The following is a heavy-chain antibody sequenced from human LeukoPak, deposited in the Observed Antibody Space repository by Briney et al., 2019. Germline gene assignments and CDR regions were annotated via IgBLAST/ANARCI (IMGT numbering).Heavy chain of an antibody. J-gene: IGHJ4*02. D-gene: IGHD3-22*01. Sequence: SETLSLTCTVSGGSISSSSYYWGWIRQPPGKGLEWIGSIYYSGSTYYNPSLKSRVTISVDTSKNQFSLKLSSVTAADTAVYYCARLISEVFDYWGQGTLVTVSS. CDR2: IYYSGST. CDR1: GGSISSSSYY. V-gene: IGHV4-39*01. CDR3: ARLISEVFDY.